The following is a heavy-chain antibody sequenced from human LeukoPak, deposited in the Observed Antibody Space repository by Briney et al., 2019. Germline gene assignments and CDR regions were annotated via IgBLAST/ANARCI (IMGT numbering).Heavy chain of an antibody. D-gene: IGHD2-21*01. CDR3: ATEKGDSPDY. V-gene: IGHV3-74*01. J-gene: IGHJ4*02. CDR2: ISGDGTTT. Sequence: GGSLRLPCAASGFTFSAHWMHWVRQAPGKGLAWVSRISGDGTTTAYAESVKGRLTISRDNAKNTLYLQMNSLRAEDTAVYYCATEKGDSPDYWGQGTLVTVSS. CDR1: GFTFSAHW.